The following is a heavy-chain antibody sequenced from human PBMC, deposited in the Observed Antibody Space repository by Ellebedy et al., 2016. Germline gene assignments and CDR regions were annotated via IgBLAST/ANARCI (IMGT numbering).Heavy chain of an antibody. J-gene: IGHJ6*02. Sequence: GGSLRLXXAASGFTFSSYGMHWVRQAPGKGLEWVAVIWYDGSNKYYADSVKGRFTISRDNSKNSLYLQMNSLRAEDTAVYYCARRTVIEGAAGRSDYYYYYGMDVWGQGTTVTVSS. CDR1: GFTFSSYG. CDR3: ARRTVIEGAAGRSDYYYYYGMDV. V-gene: IGHV3-33*01. CDR2: IWYDGSNK. D-gene: IGHD6-13*01.